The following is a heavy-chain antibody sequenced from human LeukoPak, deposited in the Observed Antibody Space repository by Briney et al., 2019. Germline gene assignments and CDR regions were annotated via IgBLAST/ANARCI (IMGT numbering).Heavy chain of an antibody. CDR2: INPSGGST. V-gene: IGHV1-46*01. J-gene: IGHJ5*02. D-gene: IGHD3-16*01. Sequence: VASVKVSCKASGYTFTSYYMHWVRQAPGQGLEWMGIINPSGGSTSYAQKFQGRVTMTTDTYTNTAYMELRSLRSDDTAVYYCARASFWESPINWFAPWGQGTLVTVSS. CDR1: GYTFTSYY. CDR3: ARASFWESPINWFAP.